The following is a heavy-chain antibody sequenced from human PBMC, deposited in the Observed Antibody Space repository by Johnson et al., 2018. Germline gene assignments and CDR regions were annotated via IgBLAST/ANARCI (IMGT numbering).Heavy chain of an antibody. J-gene: IGHJ3*02. CDR2: IRWNSGSI. Sequence: VQLVESGGGLVQPGRALRLSCAASGFTFDDYAMHWVRQAPGKGLEWVSGIRWNSGSIGYADPVKGRFTISRDHAKNALYLQMNRLRAEDTAVYYGAREGIQWLGFEDDAFDIWGQGTMGTVSS. D-gene: IGHD6-19*01. CDR1: GFTFDDYA. V-gene: IGHV3-9*01. CDR3: AREGIQWLGFEDDAFDI.